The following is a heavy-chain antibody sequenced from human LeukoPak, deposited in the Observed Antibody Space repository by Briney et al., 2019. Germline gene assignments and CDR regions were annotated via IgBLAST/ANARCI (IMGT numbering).Heavy chain of an antibody. CDR2: ISHSGRS. D-gene: IGHD3-10*01. CDR1: GVSFSGYY. V-gene: IGHV4-34*01. Sequence: SETLSLTCAVSGVSFSGYYWSWIRQPPGKGPEWIGEISHSGRSSYNPSLKSRVTISLNTSKNQFSLKLSFVTAADTAVYYCARESLPMVRGVGFDYWAREPWSPSPQ. CDR3: ARESLPMVRGVGFDY. J-gene: IGHJ4*02.